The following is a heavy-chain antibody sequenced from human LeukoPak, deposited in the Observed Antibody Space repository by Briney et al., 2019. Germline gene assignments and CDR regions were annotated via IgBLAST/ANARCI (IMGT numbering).Heavy chain of an antibody. CDR1: GYSFTSYG. J-gene: IGHJ4*02. CDR3: ARDRGTMIVVAPGVFDY. Sequence: ASVKVSCKASGYSFTSYGLNWVRQAPGQGLEWMGIINPSGGSTSYAQKFQGRVTMTRDMSTSTVYMELSSLRSEDTAVYYCARDRGTMIVVAPGVFDYWGQGTLVTVSS. V-gene: IGHV1-46*01. D-gene: IGHD3-22*01. CDR2: INPSGGST.